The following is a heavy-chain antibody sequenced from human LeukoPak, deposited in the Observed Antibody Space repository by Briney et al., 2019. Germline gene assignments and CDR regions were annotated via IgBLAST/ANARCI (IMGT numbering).Heavy chain of an antibody. V-gene: IGHV1-18*04. D-gene: IGHD2-2*01. CDR2: ISANNGET. Sequence: ASVKVSCKASGYTFTNYGISWVRQAPGQGLEWMAWISANNGETRYAQNLQGRVTMTTDTSTSTAYMELRSLRSDDTAVYYCARVPPSAHQMLSSDYWGQGTQVTVSS. CDR3: ARVPPSAHQMLSSDY. J-gene: IGHJ4*02. CDR1: GYTFTNYG.